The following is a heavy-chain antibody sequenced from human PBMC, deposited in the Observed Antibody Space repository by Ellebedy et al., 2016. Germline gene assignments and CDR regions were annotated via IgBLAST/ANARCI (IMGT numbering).Heavy chain of an antibody. V-gene: IGHV4-59*08. J-gene: IGHJ5*02. CDR3: ARHGIHLWFDP. CDR2: FSSSGST. Sequence: SETLSLTCSVSGGSITSYYWTWIRQPPGKGLEWIGYFSSSGSTDYNPSLKSRVAFSVDTSKNHISLNLTSVTAADTAVYYCARHGIHLWFDPWGQGTLVTVSS. D-gene: IGHD3-3*02. CDR1: GGSITSYY.